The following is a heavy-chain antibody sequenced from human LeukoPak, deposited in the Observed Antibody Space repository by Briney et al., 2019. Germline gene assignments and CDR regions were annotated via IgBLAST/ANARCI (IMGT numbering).Heavy chain of an antibody. CDR1: GFTFSSYA. D-gene: IGHD5-24*01. CDR3: AKGERWLQSGWFDP. CDR2: ISGTGGST. V-gene: IGHV3-23*01. J-gene: IGHJ5*02. Sequence: GGSLRLSCAASGFTFSSYAMSWVRQAPGKGLEWVSVISGTGGSTYYADSVKGRFTISRDNSKNTLYLQMNSLRGEDTAIYYCAKGERWLQSGWFDPWGQGTLVTVSS.